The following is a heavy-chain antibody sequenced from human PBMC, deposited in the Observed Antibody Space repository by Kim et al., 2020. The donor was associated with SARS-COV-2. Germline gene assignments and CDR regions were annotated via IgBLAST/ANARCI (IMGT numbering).Heavy chain of an antibody. CDR1: GGSFSGYY. CDR2: INHSGST. V-gene: IGHV4-34*01. Sequence: SETLSLTCAVYGGSFSGYYWSWIRQPPGKGPEWIGEINHSGSTNYNPSLKSRVTTSVDTSKNQFSLKLSSVTAADTAVYYCARGTWLSLRVFDYWGQGTLVTVSS. D-gene: IGHD5-18*01. J-gene: IGHJ4*02. CDR3: ARGTWLSLRVFDY.